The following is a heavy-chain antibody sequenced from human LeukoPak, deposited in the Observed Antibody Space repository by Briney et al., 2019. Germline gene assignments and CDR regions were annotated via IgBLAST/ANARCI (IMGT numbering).Heavy chain of an antibody. D-gene: IGHD3-22*01. V-gene: IGHV4-34*01. Sequence: RPSETLSLTCAVSGVSFRDYDWSGSRPAPGKGLDWIGEINHSESTNYNPSLNTRVTISLATSKNQFSLKLTSVTAADTAVYYCAKAPYLSTGCWGQGILVAVSS. CDR1: GVSFRDYD. CDR2: INHSEST. J-gene: IGHJ4*03. CDR3: AKAPYLSTGC.